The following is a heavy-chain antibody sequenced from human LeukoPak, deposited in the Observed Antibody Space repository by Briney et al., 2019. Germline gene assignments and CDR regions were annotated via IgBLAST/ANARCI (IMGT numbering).Heavy chain of an antibody. CDR1: GYSFTSYW. D-gene: IGHD3-10*01. CDR3: ARLAGGTMVRGVPFDY. V-gene: IGHV5-51*01. CDR2: IYPGDSDT. Sequence: GESLKISCKGSGYSFTSYWIGWVRQMPGKGLEWMGIIYPGDSDTRYSPSFQGQDTISADQSISTAYLQWSSLKASDTAMYYCARLAGGTMVRGVPFDYWGQGTLVTVSS. J-gene: IGHJ4*02.